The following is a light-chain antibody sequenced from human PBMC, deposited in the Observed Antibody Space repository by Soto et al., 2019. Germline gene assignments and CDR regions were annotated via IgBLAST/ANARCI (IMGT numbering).Light chain of an antibody. CDR2: GAS. J-gene: IGKJ5*01. CDR1: QSVGTN. Sequence: EVGMKKSAATVSVSPEESATLSCRASQSVGTNLAWYQQKPGQAPRLLIYGASTRATGVSGRFSGSGSGTEFTLTISSLQSEDFAAYFCQQYNKWPPITFGQGTRLEIK. V-gene: IGKV3-15*01. CDR3: QQYNKWPPIT.